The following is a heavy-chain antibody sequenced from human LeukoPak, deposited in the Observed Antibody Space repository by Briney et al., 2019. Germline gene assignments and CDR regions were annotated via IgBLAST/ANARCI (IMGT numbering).Heavy chain of an antibody. J-gene: IGHJ6*04. V-gene: IGHV3-74*01. Sequence: GGSLTLSCAASGFTFRSYWMHWVRQAPGKGRVWVSRINSDGSSTSYADSVKGRFTISRDNAKNTLYLQMNSLRAEDTAVYYCAREDVGYYYYGMDVWGKGTTVTVSS. D-gene: IGHD3-10*01. CDR1: GFTFRSYW. CDR3: AREDVGYYYYGMDV. CDR2: INSDGSST.